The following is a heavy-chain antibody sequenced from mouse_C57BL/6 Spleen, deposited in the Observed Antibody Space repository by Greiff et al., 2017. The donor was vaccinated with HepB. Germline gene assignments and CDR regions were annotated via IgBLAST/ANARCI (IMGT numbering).Heavy chain of an antibody. D-gene: IGHD2-4*01. CDR1: GYTFTSYW. J-gene: IGHJ4*01. V-gene: IGHV1-55*01. Sequence: QVQLQQPGAELVKPGASVKMSCKASGYTFTSYWITWVKQRPGQGLEWIGDIYPGSGSSNYNEKFKSKATLTVDTSSSTAYMQLSSLTSEDSAVYYCARRDYGLYYYAMDYWGQGTSVTVSS. CDR2: IYPGSGSS. CDR3: ARRDYGLYYYAMDY.